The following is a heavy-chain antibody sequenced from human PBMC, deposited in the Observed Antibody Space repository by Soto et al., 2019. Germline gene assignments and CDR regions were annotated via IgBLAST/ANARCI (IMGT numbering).Heavy chain of an antibody. V-gene: IGHV3-15*07. J-gene: IGHJ4*01. CDR2: IKSKIDGGTP. CDR3: TTDSYFTLKMVRVDY. Sequence: PGGSMRLSCAASGCNISSAWINSVRQAPEKGLEWVGRIKSKIDGGTPDFAAPVRGRFAISRDDSKSMVDLQMNSLKTEDTGVYCCTTDSYFTLKMVRVDYWGLGTLVTLSS. CDR1: GCNISSAW. D-gene: IGHD3-22*01.